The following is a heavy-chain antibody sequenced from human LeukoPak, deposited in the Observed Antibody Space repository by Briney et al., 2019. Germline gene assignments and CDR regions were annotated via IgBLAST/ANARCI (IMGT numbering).Heavy chain of an antibody. CDR1: GGSFSGYY. Sequence: SETLSLTCAVYGGSFSGYYWSWIRQPPGKGLEWIGEINHSGSTNYNPSLKSRVTISVDTSKNQFSLKLSSVTAADTAVYYCARGVLWLRSFDYWGQGTLVTVSP. V-gene: IGHV4-34*01. D-gene: IGHD5-12*01. J-gene: IGHJ4*02. CDR3: ARGVLWLRSFDY. CDR2: INHSGST.